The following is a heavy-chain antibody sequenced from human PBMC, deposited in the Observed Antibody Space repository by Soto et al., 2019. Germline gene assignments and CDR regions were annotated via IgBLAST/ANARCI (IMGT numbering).Heavy chain of an antibody. CDR1: GDSVSNNNAA. CDR3: ARTAGYFDY. D-gene: IGHD6-25*01. CDR2: TYYRSRWYN. J-gene: IGHJ4*02. Sequence: SQTLSLTCAISGDSVSNNNAAWNWIRQSPSRGLEWLGRTYYRSRWYNDYAVSVKSRITINPDPSKNQFSLQLNFVTLEDTAIYYCARTAGYFDYWGQGTLVTVSS. V-gene: IGHV6-1*01.